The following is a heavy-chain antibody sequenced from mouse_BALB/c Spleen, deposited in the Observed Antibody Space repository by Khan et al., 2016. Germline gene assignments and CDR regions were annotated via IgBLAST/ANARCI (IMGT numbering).Heavy chain of an antibody. Sequence: QVQLKESGPGLVVPSQSLSITCTVSGFSLTSYGVNWVRQPPGKGLEWLGVIWAGGSKNYNSALMSRLSISKDNSNRQEFLKKIRLKTDDQAMYYCARDGWINYYFVYWGHGTTLTVSS. CDR1: GFSLTSYG. CDR3: ARDGWINYYFVY. CDR2: IWAGGSK. V-gene: IGHV2-9*02. J-gene: IGHJ2*01. D-gene: IGHD1-3*01.